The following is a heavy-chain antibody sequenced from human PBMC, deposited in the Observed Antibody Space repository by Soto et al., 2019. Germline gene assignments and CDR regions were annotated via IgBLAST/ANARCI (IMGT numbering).Heavy chain of an antibody. Sequence: GASVKVSWKASGYTFTSYAMHWVRQAPGQRLEWMGRINAGNGNTKYSQRFQGRVTISRDTSATTAYMELSSLRSEDTAVFYCAAARLGSLYYFDYWGQGTLVTVSS. J-gene: IGHJ4*02. V-gene: IGHV1-3*01. D-gene: IGHD6-6*01. CDR3: AAARLGSLYYFDY. CDR2: INAGNGNT. CDR1: GYTFTSYA.